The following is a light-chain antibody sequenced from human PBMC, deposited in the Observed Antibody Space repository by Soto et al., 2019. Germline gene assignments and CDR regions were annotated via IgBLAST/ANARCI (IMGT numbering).Light chain of an antibody. CDR1: QSVSSSY. V-gene: IGKV3-20*01. CDR2: GAS. J-gene: IGKJ1*01. CDR3: QQYGSSLWT. Sequence: EIVLTQSPGTLSLSPGERATLSFRASQSVSSSYLAWYQQKPGQAPRLLIYGASSRPTGIPDRFSGSGSVTDFTLTISRLEPEAVAVYYCQQYGSSLWTFGQGTKVEIK.